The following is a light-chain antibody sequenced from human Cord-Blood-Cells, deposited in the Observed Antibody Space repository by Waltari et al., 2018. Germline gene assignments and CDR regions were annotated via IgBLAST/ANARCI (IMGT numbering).Light chain of an antibody. CDR2: DVS. J-gene: IGLJ1*01. CDR3: SSYTSSSTYV. CDR1: SRAVGGYNF. Sequence: QSALTQPASLSGSPGQSITLSCPGTSRAVGGYNFFSCYQQHPGKAPERMIYDVSNRPSGVSNRFSGSKSGNTASLTISGLQAEDEADYYCSSYTSSSTYVCGTGTKVTVL. V-gene: IGLV2-14*01.